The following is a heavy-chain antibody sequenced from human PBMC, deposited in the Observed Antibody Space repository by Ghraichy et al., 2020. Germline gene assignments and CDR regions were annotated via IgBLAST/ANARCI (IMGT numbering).Heavy chain of an antibody. CDR2: IKQDGSER. D-gene: IGHD3-22*01. V-gene: IGHV3-7*01. Sequence: LNISCAASGFTFSSYWMTWVRQAPGKGLEWVANIKQDGSERYYVDSVKGRFTISRDNAKNSLYLQINSLRAEDTAVYYCARGHSSGYSLYYAMDVWGQGTTVTVSS. CDR3: ARGHSSGYSLYYAMDV. CDR1: GFTFSSYW. J-gene: IGHJ6*02.